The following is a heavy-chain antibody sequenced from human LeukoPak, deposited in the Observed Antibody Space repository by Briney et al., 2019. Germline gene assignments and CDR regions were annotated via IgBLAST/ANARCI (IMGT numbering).Heavy chain of an antibody. CDR1: GSFISSYY. D-gene: IGHD5-12*01. CDR2: ISAIGDT. V-gene: IGHV4-4*09. J-gene: IGHJ4*02. Sequence: SETLSLTCAVSGSFISSYYWTWIRQSPERGLEWIGYISAIGDTNYNPSLKSRVTMSVDTSKNQFSLKLSSVTAADTAVYYCARGGYSGYVSGWGQGTLVTVSS. CDR3: ARGGYSGYVSG.